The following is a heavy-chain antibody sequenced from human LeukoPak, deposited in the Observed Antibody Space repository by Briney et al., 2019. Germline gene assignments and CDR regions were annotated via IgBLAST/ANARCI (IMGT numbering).Heavy chain of an antibody. Sequence: GGSLRLSCAASGAFVSNNYMTWVRQAPGKGLEWVSVIYSASTTYYADSVKGRFTISRHISKNTLYLQMNSLRAEDTAVYYCARSAAAGPFDFWGQGTLVTVSS. J-gene: IGHJ4*02. CDR2: IYSASTT. D-gene: IGHD6-13*01. CDR3: ARSAAAGPFDF. V-gene: IGHV3-53*04. CDR1: GAFVSNNY.